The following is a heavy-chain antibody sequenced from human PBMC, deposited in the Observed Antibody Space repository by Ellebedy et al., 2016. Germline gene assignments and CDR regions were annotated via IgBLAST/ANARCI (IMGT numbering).Heavy chain of an antibody. CDR2: IYTSGAT. J-gene: IGHJ3*01. CDR1: GFTVSSND. CDR3: VTRHNGAFDL. D-gene: IGHD2-8*01. Sequence: GESLKISXAASGFTVSSNDMNWVRQAPGKGLEWVSVIYTSGATYYADSVKGRFTITRDNSKNTLYLQMSGLGVEDTAVYYCVTRHNGAFDLWGQGTMVTVSS. V-gene: IGHV3-53*01.